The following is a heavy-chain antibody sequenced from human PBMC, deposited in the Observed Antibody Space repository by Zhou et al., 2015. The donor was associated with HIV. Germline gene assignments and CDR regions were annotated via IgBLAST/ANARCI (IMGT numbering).Heavy chain of an antibody. D-gene: IGHD2-2*01. V-gene: IGHV1-18*01. CDR1: GYTFTSYG. J-gene: IGHJ6*02. CDR3: ARDKGCSSTSCYGYYYYGMDV. Sequence: QVQLVQSGAEVKKPGASVKVSCKASGYTFTSYGISWVRQAPGQGLEWMGWISAYNGNTNYAQKLQGRVTMTTDTSTSTAYMELRSLRSDDTAVYYCARDKGCSSTSCYGYYYYGMDVWGQGTTVTVSS. CDR2: ISAYNGNT.